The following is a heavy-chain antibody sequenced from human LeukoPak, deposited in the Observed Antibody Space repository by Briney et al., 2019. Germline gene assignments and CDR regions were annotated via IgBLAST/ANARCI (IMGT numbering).Heavy chain of an antibody. CDR3: AKGRRDGYNFPLFDF. D-gene: IGHD5-24*01. J-gene: IGHJ4*01. Sequence: GGSLRVPCAASGFTFNFAAMNWVRQSPGKGLEWVATIIGNGFSTYYADSVSGRFTISRDNSQNTLFLQMNSLGAEDTAIYYCAKGRRDGYNFPLFDFWGHGALVTVSS. CDR1: GFTFNFAA. CDR2: IIGNGFST. V-gene: IGHV3-23*01.